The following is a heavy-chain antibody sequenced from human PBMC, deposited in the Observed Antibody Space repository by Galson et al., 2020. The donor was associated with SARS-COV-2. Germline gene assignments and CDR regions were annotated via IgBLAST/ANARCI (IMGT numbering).Heavy chain of an antibody. V-gene: IGHV1-69*10. CDR2: IIPILGIA. D-gene: IGHD5-12*01. J-gene: IGHJ6*03. CDR1: GGTFSSYA. CDR3: ARHLEDGDIDYYYYYYMDV. Sequence: SVKVSCKASGGTFSSYAISWVRQAPGQGLEWMGGIIPILGIANYAQKFQGRVTITADKSTSTAYMELSSLRSEDTAVYYCARHLEDGDIDYYYYYYMDVWGKGTTVTVSS.